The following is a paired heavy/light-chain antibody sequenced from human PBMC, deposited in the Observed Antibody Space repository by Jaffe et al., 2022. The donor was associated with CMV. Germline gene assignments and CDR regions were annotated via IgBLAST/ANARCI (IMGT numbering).Heavy chain of an antibody. CDR3: ARLLTSSGWTFDY. CDR2: IYYSGST. V-gene: IGHV4-39*01. D-gene: IGHD6-19*01. J-gene: IGHJ4*02. Sequence: QLQLQESGPGLVKPSETLSLTCTVSGGSISSSSYYWGWIRQPPGKGLEWIGTIYYSGSTYDNPSLKSRVTISVDTSKNQLSLRLTSVTAADTAVYYCARLLTSSGWTFDYWGQGTLVTVSS. CDR1: GGSISSSSYY.
Light chain of an antibody. Sequence: DIQMTQSPSSLSASVGDRVTITCRASQSISSYLNWYQQKPGKAPNLLIYTASSLQSGVPSRFSGSGSGTDFTLTISSLQPEDFASYFCQQSYTNPTFGQGTKVEIK. CDR2: TAS. CDR1: QSISSY. V-gene: IGKV1-39*01. J-gene: IGKJ1*01. CDR3: QQSYTNPT.